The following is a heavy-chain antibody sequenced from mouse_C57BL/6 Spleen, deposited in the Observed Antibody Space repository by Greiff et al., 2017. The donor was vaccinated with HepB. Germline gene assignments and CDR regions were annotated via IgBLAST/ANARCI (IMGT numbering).Heavy chain of an antibody. Sequence: VQLQQPGAELVRPGSSVKLSCKASGYTFTSYWMDWVKQRPGQGLEWIGNIYPSDSETHYNQKFKDKATLTVDKSSSTAYMQLSSLTSEDSAVYYCARRGAGNYAFAYWGQGTLVTVSA. D-gene: IGHD2-1*01. CDR2: IYPSDSET. CDR1: GYTFTSYW. CDR3: ARRGAGNYAFAY. V-gene: IGHV1-61*01. J-gene: IGHJ3*01.